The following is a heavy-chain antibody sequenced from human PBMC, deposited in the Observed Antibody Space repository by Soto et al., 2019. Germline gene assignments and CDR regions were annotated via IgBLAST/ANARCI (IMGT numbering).Heavy chain of an antibody. Sequence: GGSLRLSCASSGFTFIAYDMHWVRQAPGNGLEWVAVISYDGSYTYYPDSMKGRFTISRDNSNNTLYLQMDSLRAEDTAVYYCAKGTRYCSGVSCSSEFDYWGRGTLVTVSS. CDR3: AKGTRYCSGVSCSSEFDY. V-gene: IGHV3-30*18. CDR2: ISYDGSYT. J-gene: IGHJ4*02. CDR1: GFTFIAYD. D-gene: IGHD2-15*01.